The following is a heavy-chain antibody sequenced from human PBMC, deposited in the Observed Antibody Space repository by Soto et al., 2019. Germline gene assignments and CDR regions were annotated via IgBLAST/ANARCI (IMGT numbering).Heavy chain of an antibody. Sequence: GGSLRLSCAASGFTFGSHGMHWVRQAPGKGLEWVAVISYDETNEHYVDSVKGRFTISRDNSKSILYLQMNRLRPEDTAVYKCAKDLRTTISEYGMDVWGQGTTVTVS. CDR2: ISYDETNE. CDR3: AKDLRTTISEYGMDV. V-gene: IGHV3-30*18. D-gene: IGHD3-10*01. CDR1: GFTFGSHG. J-gene: IGHJ6*02.